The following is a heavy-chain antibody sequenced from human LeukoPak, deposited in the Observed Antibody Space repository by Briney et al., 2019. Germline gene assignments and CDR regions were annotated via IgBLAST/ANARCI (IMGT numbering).Heavy chain of an antibody. CDR2: ISSSSSYI. J-gene: IGHJ5*02. CDR1: GFTFSSYS. V-gene: IGHV3-21*01. Sequence: PGGSLRLSCAASGFTFSSYSMNWVRQAPGKGLEWVSSISSSSSYIYYADSVKGRFTISRDNAKNSLYLQMNSLRAEDTAVYYRARDSSSWYLNWFDPWGQGTLVTVSS. CDR3: ARDSSSWYLNWFDP. D-gene: IGHD6-13*01.